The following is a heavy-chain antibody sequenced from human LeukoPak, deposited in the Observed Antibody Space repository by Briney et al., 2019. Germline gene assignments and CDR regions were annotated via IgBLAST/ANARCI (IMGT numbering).Heavy chain of an antibody. D-gene: IGHD5-18*01. V-gene: IGHV3-21*01. J-gene: IGHJ4*02. CDR1: GFTFNTYS. Sequence: GGSLRLSCAASGFTFNTYSMYWVRQAPGKGLEWVSSISSSDTYIHYADSVKGRFTISRDNAKNSLYLQMNSLRAEDTAVYYCARGSAMVLRRGRRPYYFDYWGQGTLVTVSS. CDR3: ARGSAMVLRRGRRPYYFDY. CDR2: ISSSDTYI.